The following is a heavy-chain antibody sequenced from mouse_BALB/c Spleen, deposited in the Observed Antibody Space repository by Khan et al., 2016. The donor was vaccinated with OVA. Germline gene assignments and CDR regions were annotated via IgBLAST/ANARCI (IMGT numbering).Heavy chain of an antibody. CDR3: ARRYYYGHWDLDG. J-gene: IGHJ1*01. CDR2: ISYSGSA. V-gene: IGHV3-2*02. Sequence: VQLKESGPGLVKPSQSLSLTCTVTGYSITSDYAWNWIRQFPGNKLEWMGYISYSGSANYNPSLKSRISITRDTSENQFFLQLNSVTTEDSATYYCARRYYYGHWDLDGWGAGTTVTVSS. D-gene: IGHD1-1*01. CDR1: GYSITSDYA.